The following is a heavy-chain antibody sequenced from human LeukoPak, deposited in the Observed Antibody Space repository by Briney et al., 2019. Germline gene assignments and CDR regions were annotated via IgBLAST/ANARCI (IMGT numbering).Heavy chain of an antibody. V-gene: IGHV1-24*01. Sequence: ASVKVSCKVSGYTLTELSMHWVRQAPGKGLEWMGGFDPEDGETIYAQKFQGRVTITTDESTSTAYMELSSLRSEDTAVYYCAREGVGATDYWGQGTLVTVSS. J-gene: IGHJ4*02. D-gene: IGHD1-26*01. CDR1: GYTLTELS. CDR3: AREGVGATDY. CDR2: FDPEDGET.